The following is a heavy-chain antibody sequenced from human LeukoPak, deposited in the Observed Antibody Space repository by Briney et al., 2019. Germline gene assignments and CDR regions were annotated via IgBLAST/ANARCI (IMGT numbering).Heavy chain of an antibody. CDR3: AKDGPYYFDY. V-gene: IGHV3-23*01. CDR1: GFTFSTYN. J-gene: IGHJ4*02. CDR2: VGGTDGRT. Sequence: GSLRLSCAASGFTFSTYNMNWVRQAPGKGLEWVSAVGGTDGRTYYAAFVKGRFTIYRDNSKNTLYLQMNSLRADDTAVYYCAKDGPYYFDYWGQGTLVTVSS.